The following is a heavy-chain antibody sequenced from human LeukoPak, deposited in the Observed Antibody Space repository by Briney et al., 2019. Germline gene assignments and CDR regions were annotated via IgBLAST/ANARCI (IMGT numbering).Heavy chain of an antibody. Sequence: GESLKISCKGSGYIFSDYWVGWVRQVPGKGLEWMGFIYPADSDTRYSPSFQGQVTISADKSITTAYLQWRSLKASDTAMYYCAVTATNSGYFDSWGQGALVTVSS. J-gene: IGHJ4*02. CDR2: IYPADSDT. CDR1: GYIFSDYW. D-gene: IGHD1-26*01. CDR3: AVTATNSGYFDS. V-gene: IGHV5-51*01.